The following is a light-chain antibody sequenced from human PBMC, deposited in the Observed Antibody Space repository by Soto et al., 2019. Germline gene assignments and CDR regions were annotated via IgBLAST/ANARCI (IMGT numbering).Light chain of an antibody. V-gene: IGLV2-14*01. CDR3: SSYTSSSTLV. CDR2: EVS. Sequence: QSALTQPASVSGYPGQSITISCTGTSSDVGGYHYVSWYQQHPGKAPKLMIYEVSNRPSGVSNRFSGSKSGNTASLTISGLQAEDEADYLCSSYTSSSTLVFGGGTKLTVL. CDR1: SSDVGGYHY. J-gene: IGLJ3*02.